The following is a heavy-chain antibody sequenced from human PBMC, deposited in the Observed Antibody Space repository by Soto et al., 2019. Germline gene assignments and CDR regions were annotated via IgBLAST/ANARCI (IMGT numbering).Heavy chain of an antibody. CDR2: MSYDGNNK. Sequence: GGSLRLSCAAPGFTFSRYGMHWVRQAPGKGLEWVAVMSYDGNNKYYADSVKGRFTVSRDNSRNTQYLQMNSLKVEDTAVYFCAKGFLSGGYCANGVCYHFDYWGQGTPVTVSS. D-gene: IGHD2-8*01. V-gene: IGHV3-30*18. CDR1: GFTFSRYG. CDR3: AKGFLSGGYCANGVCYHFDY. J-gene: IGHJ4*02.